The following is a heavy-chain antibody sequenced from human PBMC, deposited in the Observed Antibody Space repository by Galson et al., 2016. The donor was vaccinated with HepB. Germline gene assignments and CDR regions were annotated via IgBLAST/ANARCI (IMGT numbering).Heavy chain of an antibody. CDR3: AHSRYDFEDHNCFDP. D-gene: IGHD3-3*01. V-gene: IGHV2-5*02. J-gene: IGHJ5*02. Sequence: PALVKPTQTLTLTCTFSGFSLSTRGVGVGWIRQPPGKALEWLALIYWDDHKPYSPSLKSRLTITKDTSKNQVVLTMTNMDPVDTATYFCAHSRYDFEDHNCFDPWGQGTLVTVSS. CDR2: IYWDDHK. CDR1: GFSLSTRGVG.